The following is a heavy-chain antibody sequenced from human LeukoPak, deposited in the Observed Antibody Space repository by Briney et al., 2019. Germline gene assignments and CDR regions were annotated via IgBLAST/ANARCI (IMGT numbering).Heavy chain of an antibody. CDR2: ISGSESST. CDR3: ARSRGPNAFGGVHDY. V-gene: IGHV3-23*01. D-gene: IGHD3-16*01. CDR1: GFTFTIYA. J-gene: IGHJ4*02. Sequence: GGSLRLSCAASGFTFTIYAMSWVRQAPGKGLEWVSGISGSESSTYHADSVRGRFTISRDISTSTLFLQMNSLTVEDTAVYYCARSRGPNAFGGVHDYWGQGTLVTVAS.